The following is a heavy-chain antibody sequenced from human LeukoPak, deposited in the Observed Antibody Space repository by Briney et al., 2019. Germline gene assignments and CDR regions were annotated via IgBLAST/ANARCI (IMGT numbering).Heavy chain of an antibody. D-gene: IGHD3-9*01. CDR1: GSSISSGYY. J-gene: IGHJ4*02. CDR3: ARFEWLPHFDY. V-gene: IGHV4-38-2*02. Sequence: SETLSLTCTVSGSSISSGYYWGWIRQPPGKGLEWIGSIYYSGSTYYNPSLKSRVTISVDTSKNQFSLKLSSVTAADTAVYYCARFEWLPHFDYWGQGTLVTVSS. CDR2: IYYSGST.